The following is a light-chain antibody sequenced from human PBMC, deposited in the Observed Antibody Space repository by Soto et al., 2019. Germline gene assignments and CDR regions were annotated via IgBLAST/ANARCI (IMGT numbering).Light chain of an antibody. V-gene: IGKV3-20*01. CDR3: QQYGSSGT. CDR1: QSVSSN. Sequence: ILRTPSPSNLSVSPGDRATLSCRASQSVSSNLAWYQQKPGQAPRLLIYGASNRATGIPDRFSGSGSGTDFTLTISRLEPEDFAVYYCQQYGSSGTFGQGAKVDIK. J-gene: IGKJ1*01. CDR2: GAS.